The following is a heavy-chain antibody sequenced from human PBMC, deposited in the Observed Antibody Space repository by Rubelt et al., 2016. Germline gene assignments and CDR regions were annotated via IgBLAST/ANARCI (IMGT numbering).Heavy chain of an antibody. CDR1: GYTFTSYG. D-gene: IGHD6-13*01. J-gene: IGHJ4*02. CDR2: ISANNGDT. V-gene: IGHV1-18*01. CDR3: ARAPRSTAAADY. Sequence: QVQVVQSGTEVKKPGASVKVSCKASGYTFTSYGFDWVRQAPGLGLEWMGWISANNGDTDYAQKVQGRVTLTTDKSTSTAYMEVRSLRSDDTAVYYCARAPRSTAAADYWGQGTLVTVSS.